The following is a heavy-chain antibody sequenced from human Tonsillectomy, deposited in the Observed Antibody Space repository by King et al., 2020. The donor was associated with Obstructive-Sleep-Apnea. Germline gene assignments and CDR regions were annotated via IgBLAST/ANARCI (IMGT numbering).Heavy chain of an antibody. CDR2: IAGRSTTI. V-gene: IGHV3-48*04. Sequence: VQLVESGGGLVQPGGSLRLSYAASGFSFSTYDMNWVRQAPGKGLEWISYIAGRSTTIHYADTVKGRFTISRDNAKNSLYLQMNSLRAEDTAVYYCARGHVIYSSFDYWGQGTLVTVSS. D-gene: IGHD2-21*01. CDR3: ARGHVIYSSFDY. J-gene: IGHJ4*02. CDR1: GFSFSTYD.